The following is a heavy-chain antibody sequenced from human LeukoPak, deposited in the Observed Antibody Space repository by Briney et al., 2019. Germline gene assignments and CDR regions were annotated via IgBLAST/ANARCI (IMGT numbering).Heavy chain of an antibody. J-gene: IGHJ5*02. Sequence: SETLSLTCAVSGGSIRSYYWSWIRQPPGKGLEWIGYIYYSGSTNYNPSLKSRVTISVDTSKNQFSLKLSSVTAADTAVYYCARDLYSSSWYGTARGYNWFDPWGQGTLVTVSS. V-gene: IGHV4-59*01. D-gene: IGHD6-13*01. CDR1: GGSIRSYY. CDR2: IYYSGST. CDR3: ARDLYSSSWYGTARGYNWFDP.